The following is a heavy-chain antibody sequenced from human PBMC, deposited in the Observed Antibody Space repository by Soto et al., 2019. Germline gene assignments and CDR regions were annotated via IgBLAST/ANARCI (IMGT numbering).Heavy chain of an antibody. CDR3: ARENELPKSNDAFDI. Sequence: GVSLRLSCSGSGYTFSSYERNWVRRAPGKGLEWVSYISSSGSTIYYAESVKGRFTISRDNAKSSLYLQMNSLRAEDTAVYYCARENELPKSNDAFDIWGQGTRVTDSS. CDR2: ISSSGSTI. CDR1: GYTFSSYE. D-gene: IGHD3-10*01. J-gene: IGHJ3*02. V-gene: IGHV3-48*03.